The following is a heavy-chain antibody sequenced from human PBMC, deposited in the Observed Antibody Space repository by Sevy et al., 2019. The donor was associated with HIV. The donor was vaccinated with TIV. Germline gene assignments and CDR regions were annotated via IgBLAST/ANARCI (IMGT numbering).Heavy chain of an antibody. CDR2: IKSKTDCGTT. Sequence: GGSLRLSCAGAGFTFSNAWMNWVRQAPGKGLEWVGRIKSKTDCGTTDYVAPVKGRFTISRDDSKNTVYMEMNSLKTEDTAVYYCTTEYGYXYFDXWGQGTLVTVSS. CDR1: GFTFSNAW. D-gene: IGHD5-12*01. V-gene: IGHV3-15*07. CDR3: TTEYGYXYFDX. J-gene: IGHJ4*02.